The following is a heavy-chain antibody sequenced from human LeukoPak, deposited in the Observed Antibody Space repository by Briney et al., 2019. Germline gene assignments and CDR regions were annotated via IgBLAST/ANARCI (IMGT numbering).Heavy chain of an antibody. CDR2: IYDSGST. CDR3: ARASSLYYYYGMDV. CDR1: GGSFSSSSYY. J-gene: IGHJ6*02. V-gene: IGHV4-39*07. Sequence: SETLSLTCTVSGGSFSSSSYYWGWIRQPPGKGLEWIGSIYDSGSTYYNPSLKSRVTISVDTSKNQFSLKLSSVTAADTAVYSCARASSLYYYYGMDVWGQGTTVTVSS.